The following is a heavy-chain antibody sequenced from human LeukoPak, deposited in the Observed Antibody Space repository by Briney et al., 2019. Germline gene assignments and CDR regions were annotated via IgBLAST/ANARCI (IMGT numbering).Heavy chain of an antibody. Sequence: GGSLRLSCAASGFTFRNYVIHWVRQAPGKGLEWVAVTSSDLNVKLYADSVKGRFTISRDNAKNSLYLQMNSLRAEDTAVYYCARRYFDYWGQGTLVTVSS. CDR2: TSSDLNVK. V-gene: IGHV3-30-3*01. CDR3: ARRYFDY. J-gene: IGHJ4*02. CDR1: GFTFRNYV.